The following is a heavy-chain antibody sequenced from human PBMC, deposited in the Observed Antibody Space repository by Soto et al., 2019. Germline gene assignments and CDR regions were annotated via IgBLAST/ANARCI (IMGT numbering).Heavy chain of an antibody. CDR1: GYTFTNFG. CDR2: ISAYNGNT. CDR3: AGGGTPIDY. J-gene: IGHJ4*02. D-gene: IGHD3-16*01. Sequence: QVQLVQSGAEVKKPGASVKVSCKASGYTFTNFGISWVRQAPGQGLEWMGWISAYNGNTNYAQNFQGRVTMTTDTCTRTTNMELRSLRSDDTAVYYCAGGGTPIDYWGQGTLVTVSS. V-gene: IGHV1-18*01.